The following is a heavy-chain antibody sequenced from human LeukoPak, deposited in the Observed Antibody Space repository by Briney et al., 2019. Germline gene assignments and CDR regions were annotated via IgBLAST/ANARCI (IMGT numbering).Heavy chain of an antibody. CDR2: IYTSGST. CDR3: ARILSTPYFDL. Sequence: SSETLSLTCTVSGGSISSYYWSWIRQPAGKGLEWIGRIYTSGSTSYNPSLKSRLTISLDKPKNQFSLKLSSVTAADTAVYYCARILSTPYFDLWGRGTLVTVSS. V-gene: IGHV4-4*07. J-gene: IGHJ2*01. CDR1: GGSISSYY. D-gene: IGHD2-8*02.